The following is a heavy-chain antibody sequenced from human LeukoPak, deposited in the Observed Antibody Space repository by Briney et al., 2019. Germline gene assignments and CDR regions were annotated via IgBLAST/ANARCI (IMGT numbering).Heavy chain of an antibody. CDR1: GGSISSSSYY. CDR2: IYYSGST. V-gene: IGHV4-39*01. CDR3: ARHVFTITMVRGVIITGSHFDY. D-gene: IGHD3-10*01. J-gene: IGHJ4*02. Sequence: PSETLSLTCTVSGGSISSSSYYWGWIRQPPGKGLEWIGSIYYSGSTYYNPSLKSRVTISVDTSKNQFSLKLSSVTAADTAVYYCARHVFTITMVRGVIITGSHFDYWGQGTLDTVSS.